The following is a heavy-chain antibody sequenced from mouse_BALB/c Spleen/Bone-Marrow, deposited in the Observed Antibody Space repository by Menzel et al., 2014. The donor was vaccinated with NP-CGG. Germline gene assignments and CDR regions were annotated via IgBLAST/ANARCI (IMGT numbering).Heavy chain of an antibody. CDR3: ARGRTTVVSDY. J-gene: IGHJ2*02. CDR2: IEPSDSYT. D-gene: IGHD1-1*01. V-gene: IGHV1-69*02. CDR1: GYTFTNYW. Sequence: QVQLQQSGAEVVKPGASVKVSCKASGYTFTNYWMQRVKRRPGQGLEWIGEIEPSDSYTNYNQDFKGKATLTVDKSSSTAYMQLSSLTSEDSAVYYCARGRTTVVSDYWGQGTSLTVSS.